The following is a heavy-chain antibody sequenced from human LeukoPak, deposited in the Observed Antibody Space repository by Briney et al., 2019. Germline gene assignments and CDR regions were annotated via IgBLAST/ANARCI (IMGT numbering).Heavy chain of an antibody. CDR3: ARHPHGGYCSGGSCFRTDYYYYYMDV. CDR2: IYPGDSDT. D-gene: IGHD2-15*01. CDR1: GYSFTSYW. J-gene: IGHJ6*03. V-gene: IGHV5-51*01. Sequence: PGESLKISCKGSGYSFTSYWIGWVRQMPGKGLEWMGIIYPGDSDTRYSPSFQGQVTISADKSISTAYLQWSSLKASDTAMYYCARHPHGGYCSGGSCFRTDYYYYYMDVWGKGTTVTVSS.